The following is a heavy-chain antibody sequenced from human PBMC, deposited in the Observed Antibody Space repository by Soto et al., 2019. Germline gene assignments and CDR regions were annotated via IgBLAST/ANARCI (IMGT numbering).Heavy chain of an antibody. CDR1: GGSIRSPNYY. CDR2: IYYNGST. Sequence: QVQLQESGPGLVKPSQTLSLTCTVIGGSIRSPNYYWSWIRQHPGKGLEWIGNIYYNGSTNYTPSLKSRAVISLETSKNQFSLKLNSVTAADTAVYYCARDAPLWFGELSHWGQGTLVTVSS. V-gene: IGHV4-31*03. D-gene: IGHD3-10*01. CDR3: ARDAPLWFGELSH. J-gene: IGHJ4*02.